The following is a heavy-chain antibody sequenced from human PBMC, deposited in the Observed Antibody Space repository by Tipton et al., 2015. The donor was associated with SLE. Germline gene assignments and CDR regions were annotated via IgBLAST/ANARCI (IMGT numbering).Heavy chain of an antibody. CDR2: IYTNENT. J-gene: IGHJ4*02. CDR1: GGSISSSSYY. Sequence: TLSLTCSVSGGSISSSSYYWGWIRQPPGKGLEWIGSIYTNENTNYNPSLKSRVTMSVDTSKNHFSLKLSSVTAADTAVYYCARRRGSSWYEDYFDYWGQGTLVTVSS. V-gene: IGHV4-39*07. D-gene: IGHD6-13*01. CDR3: ARRRGSSWYEDYFDY.